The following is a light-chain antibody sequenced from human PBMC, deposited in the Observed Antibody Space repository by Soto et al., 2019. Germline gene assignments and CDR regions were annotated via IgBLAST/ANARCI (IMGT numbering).Light chain of an antibody. V-gene: IGLV1-36*01. CDR3: AAWDDSLNGVV. CDR2: YDD. J-gene: IGLJ2*01. CDR1: SSNIGSDI. Sequence: QSVLTQPPSASGTPGQRVTISCSGSSSNIGSDIVNWYQQLPGKAPKLLIYYDDLVPSGVSDRFSGSKSGTSASLAISGLQSEDEAHYYCAAWDDSLNGVVFGGGTKLTVL.